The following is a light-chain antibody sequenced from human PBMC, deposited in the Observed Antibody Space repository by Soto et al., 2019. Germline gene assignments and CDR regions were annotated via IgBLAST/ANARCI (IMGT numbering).Light chain of an antibody. Sequence: QSALTQPPSVSGAPGQRVAISCTGTRSNIGAGYHVHWYQQLPGTAPKLLIYGNSNRPSGVPDRFSGSESGTSASLAITGLQAEDEADYYCKSYDSSLSAYVFGTGTKVTVL. CDR2: GNS. CDR1: RSNIGAGYH. J-gene: IGLJ1*01. CDR3: KSYDSSLSAYV. V-gene: IGLV1-40*01.